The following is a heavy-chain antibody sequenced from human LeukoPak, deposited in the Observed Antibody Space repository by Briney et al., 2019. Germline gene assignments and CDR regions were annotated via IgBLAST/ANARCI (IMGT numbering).Heavy chain of an antibody. V-gene: IGHV3-30*01. CDR2: ISYDGSNK. CDR3: ARDGYDSSGYYADY. Sequence: GGSLRLSCAASGFTFGSYAMHWVRQAPGKGLEWVAVISYDGSNKYYADSVKGRFTISRDNSKNTLYLQMNSLRAEDTAVYYCARDGYDSSGYYADYWGQGTLVTVSS. D-gene: IGHD3-22*01. CDR1: GFTFGSYA. J-gene: IGHJ4*02.